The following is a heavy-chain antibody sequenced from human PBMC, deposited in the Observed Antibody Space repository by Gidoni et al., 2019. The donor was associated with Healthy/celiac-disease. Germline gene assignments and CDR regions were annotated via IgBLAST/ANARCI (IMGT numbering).Heavy chain of an antibody. J-gene: IGHJ3*02. V-gene: IGHV3-9*01. CDR3: AKDIGRWLQFRAFDI. CDR2: ISWNSGSI. D-gene: IGHD5-12*01. CDR1: GLTFDDYA. Sequence: EVQLVESGGGLVQPGRSLRLSCAASGLTFDDYAMHWVRQAPGTGLEWVSGISWNSGSIGYADSVKGRFTISRDNAKNSLYLQMNSLRAEDTALYYCAKDIGRWLQFRAFDIWGQGTMVTVSS.